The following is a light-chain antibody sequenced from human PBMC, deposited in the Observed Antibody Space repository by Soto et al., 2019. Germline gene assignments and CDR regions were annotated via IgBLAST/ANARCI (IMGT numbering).Light chain of an antibody. CDR1: QRVNNY. CDR2: DTS. Sequence: EIVLTQSPATLSLPPGERATLSCRASQRVNNYLAWYQQKPGQAPRLLIYDTSNRATGIPARFSGSGSGTDFTLTISRREPEDFAIYYCQQRSNWPLITIGQGTRLK. CDR3: QQRSNWPLIT. V-gene: IGKV3-11*01. J-gene: IGKJ5*01.